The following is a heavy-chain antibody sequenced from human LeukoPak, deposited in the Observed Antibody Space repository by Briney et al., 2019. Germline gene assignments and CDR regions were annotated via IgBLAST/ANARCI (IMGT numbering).Heavy chain of an antibody. D-gene: IGHD4-17*01. CDR1: VGSISNSNYY. J-gene: IGHJ4*02. Sequence: SETLSLTCTVAVGSISNSNYYWSWIRQSPGKGLKWVGYIYFNGYTYYSPSLRSRLAISIDTSKNHFSLNLTSVTAADTAVYYCARVANGDYFDFWGQGTLVTVSS. V-gene: IGHV4-30-4*01. CDR2: IYFNGYT. CDR3: ARVANGDYFDF.